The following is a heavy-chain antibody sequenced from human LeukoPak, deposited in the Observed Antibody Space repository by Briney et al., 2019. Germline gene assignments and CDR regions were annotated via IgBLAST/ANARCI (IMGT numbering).Heavy chain of an antibody. Sequence: WGSLRLSCAASGFSVSSNYMSWVRQAPGKGLEWVAVISYDGSNKYYADSVKGRFTISRDNSKNTLYLQMNSLRAEDTAVYYCARTRFHAFDIWGQGTMVTVSS. CDR1: GFSVSSNY. CDR2: ISYDGSNK. J-gene: IGHJ3*02. V-gene: IGHV3-30*03. D-gene: IGHD3-16*01. CDR3: ARTRFHAFDI.